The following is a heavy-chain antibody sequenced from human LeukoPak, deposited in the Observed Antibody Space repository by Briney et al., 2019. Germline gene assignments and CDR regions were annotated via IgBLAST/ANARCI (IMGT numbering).Heavy chain of an antibody. CDR2: ISASNGNT. J-gene: IGHJ4*02. CDR1: GYTFTSYG. Sequence: ASVKVSCKASGYTFTSYGISWVRQAPGRGLEWMGWISASNGNTNYAHKLQGRVTMTTDTSTSTAYMELRSLRSDDTAVYYCARDWGDGYNSHYFDYWGQGTLVTVSS. D-gene: IGHD5-24*01. CDR3: ARDWGDGYNSHYFDY. V-gene: IGHV1-18*01.